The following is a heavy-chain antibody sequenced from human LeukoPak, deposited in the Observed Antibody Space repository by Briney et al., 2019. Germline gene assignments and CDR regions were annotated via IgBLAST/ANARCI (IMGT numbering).Heavy chain of an antibody. CDR3: ARGSTYYDSSGQVPFDY. Sequence: GGSLRLSCAASGTVVSNSYMNWVRQAPGKGLEWGSYISGSSSTIYYADSVKGRFTISRDNGKNTLYLQMNSLRAEDTAVYYCARGSTYYDSSGQVPFDYWGQGTLVTVSS. CDR2: ISGSSSTI. CDR1: GTVVSNSY. V-gene: IGHV3-48*01. D-gene: IGHD3-22*01. J-gene: IGHJ4*02.